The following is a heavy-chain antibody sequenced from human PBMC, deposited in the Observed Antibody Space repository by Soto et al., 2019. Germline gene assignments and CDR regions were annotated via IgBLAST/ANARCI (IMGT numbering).Heavy chain of an antibody. D-gene: IGHD3-10*01. CDR3: ARGVGSGSYYNQYNLLAL. J-gene: IGHJ5*02. CDR2: IIPIFGTA. Sequence: SVKVSCKASGGTFSSYAISWVRQAPGQGLEWMGGIIPIFGTANYAQKFLGRVTITADESTSTAYMELSSLRSEDTAVYCCARGVGSGSYYNQYNLLALWGKGTLVTVYS. V-gene: IGHV1-69*13. CDR1: GGTFSSYA.